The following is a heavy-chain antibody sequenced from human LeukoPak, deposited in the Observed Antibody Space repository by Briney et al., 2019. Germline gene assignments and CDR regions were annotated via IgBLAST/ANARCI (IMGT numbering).Heavy chain of an antibody. J-gene: IGHJ4*02. V-gene: IGHV3-49*03. Sequence: GGPLRLSCTASGCTFGDYDMSGFRQPPGKGLEWVGFIRSKAYGATTEYAASVKGRFTISRDASKSIAYLQMNSLKTEDTAVYYCTSEYDFWSGYYGDFDYWGQGTLVTVSS. D-gene: IGHD3-3*01. CDR2: IRSKAYGATT. CDR1: GCTFGDYD. CDR3: TSEYDFWSGYYGDFDY.